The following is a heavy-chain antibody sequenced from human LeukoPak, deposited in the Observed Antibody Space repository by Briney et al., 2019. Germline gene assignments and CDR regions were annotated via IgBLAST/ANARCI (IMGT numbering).Heavy chain of an antibody. CDR2: ISGNMGST. V-gene: IGHV3-23*01. D-gene: IGHD3-22*01. J-gene: IGHJ4*02. CDR3: ARDTRFDSGGYYYHGHFDC. CDR1: GLNFGGYA. Sequence: GGSLRLSCAASGLNFGGYAMTWVRQTPGKGLEWVSTISGNMGSTYYTDSVKGRFTISRDNAKSTLYLQMNSLRAEDTAVYYCARDTRFDSGGYYYHGHFDCRGQGTLVTVSS.